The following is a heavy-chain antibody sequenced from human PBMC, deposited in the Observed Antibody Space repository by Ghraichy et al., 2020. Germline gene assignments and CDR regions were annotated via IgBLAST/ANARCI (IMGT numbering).Heavy chain of an antibody. Sequence: SVKVSCKASGGTFSSYAISWVRQAPGQGLEWMGGIIPIFGTANYAQKFQGRVTITADESTSTAYMELSSLRSEDTAVYYCARRPPYSSSWIREDYYYYYGMDVWGQGTTVTVSS. CDR2: IIPIFGTA. CDR3: ARRPPYSSSWIREDYYYYYGMDV. D-gene: IGHD6-13*01. V-gene: IGHV1-69*13. CDR1: GGTFSSYA. J-gene: IGHJ6*02.